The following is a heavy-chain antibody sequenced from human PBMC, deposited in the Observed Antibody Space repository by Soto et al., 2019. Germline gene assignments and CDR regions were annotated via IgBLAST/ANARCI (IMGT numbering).Heavy chain of an antibody. D-gene: IGHD3-3*01. CDR1: GYTFTSYG. CDR2: ISAYNGNT. Sequence: QVQLVQSGAEVNKPGASVKVSCKASGYTFTSYGISWVRQAPGQGLEWMGWISAYNGNTNYAQKLQGRVTMTTDTSTSTAYMELRSLRSDDTAVYYCAREPMRVVPPVSFDIWGQGTMVTVSS. V-gene: IGHV1-18*01. CDR3: AREPMRVVPPVSFDI. J-gene: IGHJ3*02.